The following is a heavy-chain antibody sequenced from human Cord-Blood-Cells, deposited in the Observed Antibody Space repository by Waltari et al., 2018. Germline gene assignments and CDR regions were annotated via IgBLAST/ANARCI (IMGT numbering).Heavy chain of an antibody. CDR2: MNPNSGNT. CDR1: GYTFTSSD. V-gene: IGHV1-8*03. J-gene: IGHJ3*02. Sequence: QVQLVQSGAEVKKPGASVKVSCQASGYTFTSSDINRVRQATGQGLEWMGWMNPNSGNTGYAQKFQGRVTITRNTSISTAYMELSSLRSEDTAVYYCARAPIVQQWLDAFDIWGQGTMVTVSS. CDR3: ARAPIVQQWLDAFDI. D-gene: IGHD6-19*01.